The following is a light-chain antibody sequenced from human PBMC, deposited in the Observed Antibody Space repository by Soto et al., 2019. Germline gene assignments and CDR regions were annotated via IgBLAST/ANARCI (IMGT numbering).Light chain of an antibody. J-gene: IGKJ1*01. CDR2: AAS. CDR3: QQSYITSWT. CDR1: QSITNY. Sequence: DIQMTQSPSSLSASVGDRVTITCRASQSITNYLNWYQHKPGKVPKLLIYAASRLQSGVPSRFSGSGSGTEFTLTINSLQPEDFAIYYCQQSYITSWTFGQGTKVEIK. V-gene: IGKV1-39*01.